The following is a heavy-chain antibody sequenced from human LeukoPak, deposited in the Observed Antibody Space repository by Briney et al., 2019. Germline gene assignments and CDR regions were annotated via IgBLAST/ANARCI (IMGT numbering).Heavy chain of an antibody. J-gene: IGHJ4*02. V-gene: IGHV1-69*01. CDR3: ASGRDLYYFAY. Sequence: SVKVSCKASGGTFSSYAISWVRQAPGQGLEWMGGIIPIFGTANYAQKFQGRVTITADESTSTAYMELCSLRCEDTAVYYCASGRDLYYFAYWGLRTLVTVSS. CDR2: IIPIFGTA. D-gene: IGHD5-24*01. CDR1: GGTFSSYA.